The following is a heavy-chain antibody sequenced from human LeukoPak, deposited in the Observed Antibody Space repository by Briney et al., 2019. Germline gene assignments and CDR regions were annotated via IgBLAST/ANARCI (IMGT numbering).Heavy chain of an antibody. J-gene: IGHJ4*02. CDR2: IIPIFGTA. Sequence: GASVKVSCKASGGTFSSYAISWVRQAPGQGLEWMGGIIPIFGTANYAQKFQGRVTITTDESTSTAYMELSSLRSEDTAVYYCARDLAWLQPVWGQGTLVTVSS. CDR3: ARDLAWLQPV. CDR1: GGTFSSYA. V-gene: IGHV1-69*05. D-gene: IGHD5-24*01.